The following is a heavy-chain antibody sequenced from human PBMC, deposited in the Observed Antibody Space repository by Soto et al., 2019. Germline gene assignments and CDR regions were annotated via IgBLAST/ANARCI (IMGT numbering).Heavy chain of an antibody. V-gene: IGHV3-30*18. J-gene: IGHJ6*02. Sequence: PGGSLRLSCAASGFTFSSYGMHWVRQAPGKGLEWVAVISYDGSNKYYADSVKGRFTISRDNSKNTLYLQMNSLRAEDTAVYYCAKEVYGDYAGTWPYYYYGMDVWGQGTTVTSP. CDR2: ISYDGSNK. CDR1: GFTFSSYG. CDR3: AKEVYGDYAGTWPYYYYGMDV. D-gene: IGHD4-17*01.